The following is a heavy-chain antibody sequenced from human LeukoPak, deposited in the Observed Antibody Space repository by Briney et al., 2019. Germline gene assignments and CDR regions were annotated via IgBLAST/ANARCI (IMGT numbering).Heavy chain of an antibody. CDR1: GFTFSDYY. CDR2: ISSSGSTI. V-gene: IGHV3-11*01. D-gene: IGHD6-19*01. CDR3: ARDSSGPHSYDY. Sequence: GGSLRLSCAASGFTFSDYYMSWIRQAPGKGLEWVSYISSSGSTIYYADSVKGRFTISRDNSKNTLYLQMNSLRAEDTAVYYCARDSSGPHSYDYWGQGTLVTVSS. J-gene: IGHJ4*02.